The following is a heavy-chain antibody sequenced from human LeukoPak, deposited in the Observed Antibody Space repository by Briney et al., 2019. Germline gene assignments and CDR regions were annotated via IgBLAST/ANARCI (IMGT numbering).Heavy chain of an antibody. V-gene: IGHV3-7*01. CDR2: IKEDGSET. J-gene: IGHJ4*02. D-gene: IGHD4-23*01. Sequence: GGSLRLSCEVSGFTLRTYWMSWVRQAPGKGLEGVACIKEDGSETYYVNSVKGRFTISRDNVKDSIYLEMNSLRGDDTAVYYCVRDGRWPLVGDYWGQGTLVAVSS. CDR1: GFTLRTYW. CDR3: VRDGRWPLVGDY.